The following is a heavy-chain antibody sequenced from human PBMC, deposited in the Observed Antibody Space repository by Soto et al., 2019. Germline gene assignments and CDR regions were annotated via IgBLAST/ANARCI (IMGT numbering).Heavy chain of an antibody. CDR1: GFTFSSYG. Sequence: PGESLKISCAASGFTFSSYGMHWVRQAPGKGLEWVAVIWYDGSNKYYADSVKGRFTISRDNSKNTLYLQMNSLRAEDTAVYYCARDPYRYDFWSGQYGMDVWGQGTTVTVSS. V-gene: IGHV3-33*01. J-gene: IGHJ6*02. CDR2: IWYDGSNK. D-gene: IGHD3-3*01. CDR3: ARDPYRYDFWSGQYGMDV.